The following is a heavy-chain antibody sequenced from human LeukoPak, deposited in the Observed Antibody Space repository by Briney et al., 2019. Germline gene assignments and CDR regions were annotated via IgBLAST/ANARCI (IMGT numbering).Heavy chain of an antibody. CDR3: ARGGVAVAGQIDY. Sequence: ASVKVSCKASGYPFTDYYMHWVRQAPGQGLEWMGRINPNSGGTNYALKFQGKVTMTRDTSISTAYMELRRLRSDDTAVYYCARGGVAVAGQIDYSGQGTLVTVSS. V-gene: IGHV1-2*06. CDR1: GYPFTDYY. CDR2: INPNSGGT. J-gene: IGHJ4*02. D-gene: IGHD2-15*01.